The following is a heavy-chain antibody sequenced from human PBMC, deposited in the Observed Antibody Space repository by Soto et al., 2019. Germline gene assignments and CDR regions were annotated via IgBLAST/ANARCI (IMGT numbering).Heavy chain of an antibody. D-gene: IGHD2-8*01. CDR2: IYPGDADT. J-gene: IGHJ6*03. Sequence: GESLKISCKGSGYSFTSYWIGWVRQMPGKGLEWMGIIYPGDADTGYSPSFQGQVTISADKSISTAYLQWSSLKASDTAMYYCARRMAGYYYYMDVWGKGTTVTVSS. V-gene: IGHV5-51*01. CDR3: ARRMAGYYYYMDV. CDR1: GYSFTSYW.